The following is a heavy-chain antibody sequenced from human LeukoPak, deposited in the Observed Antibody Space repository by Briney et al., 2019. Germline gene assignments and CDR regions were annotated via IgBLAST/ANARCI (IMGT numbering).Heavy chain of an antibody. CDR3: ARVYYDSSGSPSDY. CDR2: IIPIFGTA. J-gene: IGHJ4*02. V-gene: IGHV1-69*13. Sequence: SVKVSCKASGGTFSSYAISWVRQAPGQGLEWMGGIIPIFGTANYAQNFQGRVTITADESTSTAYMELRSLRSDDTAVYYCARVYYDSSGSPSDYWGQGTLVTVSS. D-gene: IGHD3-22*01. CDR1: GGTFSSYA.